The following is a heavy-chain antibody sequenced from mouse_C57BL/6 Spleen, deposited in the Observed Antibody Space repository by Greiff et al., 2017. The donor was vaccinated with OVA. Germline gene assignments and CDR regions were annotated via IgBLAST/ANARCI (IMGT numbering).Heavy chain of an antibody. D-gene: IGHD2-1*01. CDR2: IDPENGDT. J-gene: IGHJ2*01. V-gene: IGHV14-4*01. CDR3: TTYGRTPYYFDY. Sequence: VQLQQSGAELVRPGASVKLSCTASGFNIKDDYMHWVKQRPEQGLEWIGWIDPENGDTEYASKFQGKATITADTSSNTAYLQLSSLTSEDTAVYYCTTYGRTPYYFDYWGQGTTLTVSS. CDR1: GFNIKDDY.